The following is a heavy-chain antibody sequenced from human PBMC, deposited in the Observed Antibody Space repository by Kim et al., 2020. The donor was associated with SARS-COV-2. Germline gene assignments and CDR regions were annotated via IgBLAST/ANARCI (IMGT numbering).Heavy chain of an antibody. CDR1: GYTLSQLS. Sequence: ASVKVSCKVSGYTLSQLSIHWVRQAPGKGLEWLGGFDPEDGEIVYAQRFQGRVSMTEDTSADTAYMELNSLRFEDTAIYYCAAVITGTTSYFDFWGLGTLVTVSS. CDR2: FDPEDGEI. J-gene: IGHJ4*02. D-gene: IGHD1-7*01. CDR3: AAVITGTTSYFDF. V-gene: IGHV1-24*01.